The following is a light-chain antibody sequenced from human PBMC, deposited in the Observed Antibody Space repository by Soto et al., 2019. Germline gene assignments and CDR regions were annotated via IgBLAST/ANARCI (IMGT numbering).Light chain of an antibody. CDR2: DAS. V-gene: IGKV1-12*01. Sequence: DIQMTQSPPSLSASVGDRVTITCRASQSISSWLAWYQQKPGEAPKLLIYDASSLESGVPSRFSGSGSGTDFTRTINSLQPEDFATYYCQQTLSFPPTFGQGTKVEIK. J-gene: IGKJ1*01. CDR1: QSISSW. CDR3: QQTLSFPPT.